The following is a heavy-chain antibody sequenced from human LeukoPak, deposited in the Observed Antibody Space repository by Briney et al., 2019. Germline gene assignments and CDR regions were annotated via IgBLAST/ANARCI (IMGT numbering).Heavy chain of an antibody. Sequence: TSVKVSCKASGYTFTSYGISWVRQAPGQGLEWMGWISPYTGNTNYAQKFQGRVIVTTDTSTSTAYMELRSLRSDDTAVYYCATCHCTNGVCYGECEYFQHWGQGTLVTVSS. CDR3: ATCHCTNGVCYGECEYFQH. CDR1: GYTFTSYG. J-gene: IGHJ1*01. D-gene: IGHD2-8*01. V-gene: IGHV1-18*01. CDR2: ISPYTGNT.